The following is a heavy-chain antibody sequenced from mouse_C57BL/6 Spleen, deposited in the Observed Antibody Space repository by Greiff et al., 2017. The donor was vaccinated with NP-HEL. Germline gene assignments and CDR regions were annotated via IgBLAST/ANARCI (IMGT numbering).Heavy chain of an antibody. D-gene: IGHD1-1*01. J-gene: IGHJ3*01. CDR3: TPYGSSHWFAY. Sequence: EVQLQQSGAELVRPGASVKLSCTASGFNIKDYYMHWVKQRPEQGLEWIGRIDPEDGDTEYAPKFQGKATMTADTSSNTAYLQLSSLTSEDTAVYYCTPYGSSHWFAYWGQGTLVTVSA. CDR2: IDPEDGDT. V-gene: IGHV14-1*01. CDR1: GFNIKDYY.